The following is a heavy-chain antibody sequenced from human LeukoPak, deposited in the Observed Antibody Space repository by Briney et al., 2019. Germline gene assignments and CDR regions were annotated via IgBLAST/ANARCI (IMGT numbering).Heavy chain of an antibody. V-gene: IGHV1-2*02. J-gene: IGHJ5*02. CDR2: INPNSGGT. D-gene: IGHD1-26*01. CDR3: ASGRRVRGRPQVVSWFDP. CDR1: GYTFTGYY. Sequence: ASVKVSCKASGYTFTGYYMHWVRQAPGQGLEWMGWINPNSGGTNYAQKFQGRVTMTRDTSISTAYMELSRLRSDDTAVYYCASGRRVRGRPQVVSWFDPWGQGTLVTVSS.